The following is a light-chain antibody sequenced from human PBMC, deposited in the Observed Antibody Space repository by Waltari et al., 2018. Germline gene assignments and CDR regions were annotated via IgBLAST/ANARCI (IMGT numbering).Light chain of an antibody. Sequence: QSALTQPASVSGSPGQSITISCTGTTSDVWTYNLVSWYQQHPGKAPKLIIFGGTKRPSGVSNRFFASKSGNTASLTISGLQADDEADYHCCSYVSNTYVFGTGTKVTVL. CDR3: CSYVSNTYV. CDR1: TSDVWTYNL. CDR2: GGT. J-gene: IGLJ1*01. V-gene: IGLV2-23*01.